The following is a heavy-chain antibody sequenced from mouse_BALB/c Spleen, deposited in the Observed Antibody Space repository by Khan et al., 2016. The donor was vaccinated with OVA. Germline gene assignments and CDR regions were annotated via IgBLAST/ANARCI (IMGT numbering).Heavy chain of an antibody. CDR3: ALYYYGRAWFAY. D-gene: IGHD1-1*01. CDR2: IWVYGST. V-gene: IGHV2-3*01. J-gene: IGHJ3*01. CDR1: GFSLTSYG. Sequence: QVQLKESGPGLVAPSQSLSITCTVSGFSLTSYGVGWVRQPPGKGLEWLGVIWVYGSTNYHSALIFRLTINKDNSKSQVFLRLSSLQTDDAATYYGALYYYGRAWFAYWGQGTLVTVSA.